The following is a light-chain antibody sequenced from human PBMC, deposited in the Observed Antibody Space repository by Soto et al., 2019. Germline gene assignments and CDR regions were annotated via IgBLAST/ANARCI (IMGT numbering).Light chain of an antibody. Sequence: QSVLTQPPSVSGSPGQSVTISCTGTSTDFVSYNRVSWYQHPPGTAPKLIIYEASNRPSGVPDRFSGSKSGNTASLTISGLQAADEADYYCSLYTSENTYVFGTGTRSQS. V-gene: IGLV2-18*01. CDR3: SLYTSENTYV. J-gene: IGLJ1*01. CDR1: STDFVSYNR. CDR2: EAS.